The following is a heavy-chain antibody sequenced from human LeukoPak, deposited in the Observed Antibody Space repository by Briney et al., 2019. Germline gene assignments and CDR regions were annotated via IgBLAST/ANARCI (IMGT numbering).Heavy chain of an antibody. V-gene: IGHV1-69*01. D-gene: IGHD3-9*01. J-gene: IGHJ6*04. Sequence: GSSVKVSCKASGGTFSSYAISWVRQAPGQGLEWMGGIIPIFGTANYAQKFQGRVTITADESTSTAYMELSSLRSEDTAVYYCARASILTDSRGYYYYGMDVWGKGTTVTVSS. CDR2: IIPIFGTA. CDR3: ARASILTDSRGYYYYGMDV. CDR1: GGTFSSYA.